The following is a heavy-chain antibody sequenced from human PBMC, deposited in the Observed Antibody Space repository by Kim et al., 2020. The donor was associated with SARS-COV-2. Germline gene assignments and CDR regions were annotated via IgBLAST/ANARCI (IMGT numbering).Heavy chain of an antibody. V-gene: IGHV1-2*02. Sequence: AQQFQGRVTMTRDTSISTAYMELSRLRSDDTAVYYCARTYSSGWQYYMDVWGKGTTVTVSS. CDR3: ARTYSSGWQYYMDV. D-gene: IGHD6-19*01. J-gene: IGHJ6*03.